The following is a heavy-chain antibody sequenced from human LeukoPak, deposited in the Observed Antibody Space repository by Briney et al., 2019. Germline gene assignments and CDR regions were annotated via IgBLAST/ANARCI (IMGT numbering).Heavy chain of an antibody. CDR2: IYYSGST. D-gene: IGHD3-10*01. J-gene: IGHJ5*02. CDR1: GGSISSSSYY. V-gene: IGHV4-39*07. Sequence: SETLSLTCTVSGGSISSSSYYWGWIRQPPGKGLEWIGSIYYSGSTYYNPSLKSRVTISVDTSKNQFSLKLNSVTAADTAVYYCARGGYYGSGNNFRFDPWGQGTLVTVSS. CDR3: ARGGYYGSGNNFRFDP.